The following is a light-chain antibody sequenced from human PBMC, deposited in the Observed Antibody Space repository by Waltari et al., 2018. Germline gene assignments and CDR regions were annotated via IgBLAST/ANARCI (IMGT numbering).Light chain of an antibody. Sequence: QSALPQPASVSGSPGQSITIPSTGTSSAVGGSNYVSWYQPHPGKATKLMVYEVSNRPSGVSNRFSGSKSGNTASLTISGLQAEDEADYYCSSYTSSSPVVFGGGTKLTVL. J-gene: IGLJ2*01. V-gene: IGLV2-14*01. CDR3: SSYTSSSPVV. CDR1: SSAVGGSNY. CDR2: EVS.